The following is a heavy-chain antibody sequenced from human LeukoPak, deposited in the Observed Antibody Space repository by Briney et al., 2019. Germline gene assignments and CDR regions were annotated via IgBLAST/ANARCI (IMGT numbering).Heavy chain of an antibody. D-gene: IGHD2-2*01. CDR2: ISYRGST. CDR1: GGSVSSGSYY. Sequence: SETLSLTCTVSGGSVSSGSYYWSWVRQPPGKGLEWIGFISYRGSTNYNPSLKSRVTISVDTSKNQFSLKLSSVTAADTAVYYCASLYCSRTSCYVDPWGQGTLVTVPS. V-gene: IGHV4-61*01. CDR3: ASLYCSRTSCYVDP. J-gene: IGHJ5*02.